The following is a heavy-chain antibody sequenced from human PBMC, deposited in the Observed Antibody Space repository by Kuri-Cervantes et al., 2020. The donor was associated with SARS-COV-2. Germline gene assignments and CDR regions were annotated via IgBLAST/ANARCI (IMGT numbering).Heavy chain of an antibody. CDR2: ISGYNGDT. D-gene: IGHD3-22*01. V-gene: IGHV1-18*01. J-gene: IGHJ4*02. Sequence: ASVKVSCKASGYTFTSSGISWVRQAPGQGLEWMGWISGYNGDTEYAQILQGRVTLTTDTSTSTAYMELRSLTSDDTAVYYCATHDSRGYYYDYWGQGTLVTVSS. CDR3: ATHDSRGYYYDY. CDR1: GYTFTSSG.